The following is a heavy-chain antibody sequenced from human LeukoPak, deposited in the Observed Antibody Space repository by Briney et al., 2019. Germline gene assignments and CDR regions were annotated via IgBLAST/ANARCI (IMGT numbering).Heavy chain of an antibody. V-gene: IGHV3-48*03. Sequence: GSLRLSCAASGFTFSSYEMNWVRQAPGKGLEWVSYISSSGSTIYYADSVKGRFTISRDNAKNSLYLQMNSLRAEDTAVYYRARLTYYDFWSGYAPNNWFDPWGQGTLVTVSS. CDR3: ARLTYYDFWSGYAPNNWFDP. J-gene: IGHJ5*02. CDR2: ISSSGSTI. D-gene: IGHD3-3*01. CDR1: GFTFSSYE.